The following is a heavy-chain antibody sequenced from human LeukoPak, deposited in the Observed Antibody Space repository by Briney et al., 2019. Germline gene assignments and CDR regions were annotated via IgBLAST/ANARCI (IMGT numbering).Heavy chain of an antibody. D-gene: IGHD3-3*01. CDR2: INPSGGST. J-gene: IGHJ6*03. Sequence: ASVKVSCKASGYTFTGYYMHWVRQAPGQGLEWMGIINPSGGSTSYAQKFQGRVTMTRDVSTSTVYMELSSLRSEDTAVYYCARAGYDFWSGPFYYYYMDVWGKGTTVTVSS. CDR1: GYTFTGYY. V-gene: IGHV1-46*01. CDR3: ARAGYDFWSGPFYYYYMDV.